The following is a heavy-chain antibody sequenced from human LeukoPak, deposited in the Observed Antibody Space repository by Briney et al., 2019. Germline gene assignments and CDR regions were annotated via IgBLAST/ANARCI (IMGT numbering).Heavy chain of an antibody. Sequence: SETLSLTCAVYGGSFSGYYWSWIRQPPGKGLEWIGEINHSGSTNYNPSLKSRVTISVDTSKNQFSLKLSSVTAADTAVYYCASIQQLGQEFDYWGQGTLVTVSS. J-gene: IGHJ4*02. CDR2: INHSGST. D-gene: IGHD6-13*01. V-gene: IGHV4-34*01. CDR1: GGSFSGYY. CDR3: ASIQQLGQEFDY.